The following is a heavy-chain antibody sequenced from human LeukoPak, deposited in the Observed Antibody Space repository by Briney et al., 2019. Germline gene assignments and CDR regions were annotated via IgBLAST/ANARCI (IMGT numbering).Heavy chain of an antibody. V-gene: IGHV3-48*01. CDR2: ISSSSGII. CDR1: GFTFSRYS. D-gene: IGHD6-19*01. Sequence: GGSLRLSCAASGFTFSRYSMNWVRQAPGKGLEWVSYISSSSGIIYYADSVKGRFTISRDNANNSVSLQMNSLRAEDTAVYYCARGRGLYRVAVAGWLFDPWGQGTLVTVSS. J-gene: IGHJ5*02. CDR3: ARGRGLYRVAVAGWLFDP.